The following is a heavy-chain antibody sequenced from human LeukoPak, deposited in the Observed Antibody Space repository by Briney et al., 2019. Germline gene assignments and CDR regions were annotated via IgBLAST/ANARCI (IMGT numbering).Heavy chain of an antibody. Sequence: AGGSLRLSCAASGFTVSNSYMSWVRQAPGKGLEWVSIIYSGGSTYYADSVKGRFTISRDNSKNTLYLQMNSLRAEDTAIYYCARDLPHDYGDLLAAFDIWGQGTMVTVSS. CDR1: GFTVSNSY. CDR2: IYSGGST. D-gene: IGHD4-17*01. J-gene: IGHJ3*02. V-gene: IGHV3-53*01. CDR3: ARDLPHDYGDLLAAFDI.